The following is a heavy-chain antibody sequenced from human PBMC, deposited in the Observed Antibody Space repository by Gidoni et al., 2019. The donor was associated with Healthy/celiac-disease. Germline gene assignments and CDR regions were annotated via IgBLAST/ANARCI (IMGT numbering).Heavy chain of an antibody. D-gene: IGHD5-12*01. V-gene: IGHV1-69*01. CDR3: ARNLAGIVATYFDY. CDR1: GGTFSRYA. Sequence: QVQLVQSGAEVKKPGSSVKVSCKASGGTFSRYAISWVRQAPGQGLEWMGGIIPIFGTANYAQKFQGRVTITADESTSTAYMELSSLRSEDTAVYYCARNLAGIVATYFDYWGQGTLVTVSS. J-gene: IGHJ4*02. CDR2: IIPIFGTA.